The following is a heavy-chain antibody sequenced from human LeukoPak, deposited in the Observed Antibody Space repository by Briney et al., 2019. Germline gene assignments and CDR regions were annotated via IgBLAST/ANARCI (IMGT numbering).Heavy chain of an antibody. Sequence: PGGSLGLSCAASGFTFSSYGMSWVRQAPGKGLEWVSAISGSGGSTYYADSVKGRFTISRDNSKNTLYLQMNSLRAEDTAVYYCAKGVAQLWFPDYWGQGTLVTVSS. D-gene: IGHD5-18*01. J-gene: IGHJ4*02. CDR1: GFTFSSYG. CDR2: ISGSGGST. CDR3: AKGVAQLWFPDY. V-gene: IGHV3-23*01.